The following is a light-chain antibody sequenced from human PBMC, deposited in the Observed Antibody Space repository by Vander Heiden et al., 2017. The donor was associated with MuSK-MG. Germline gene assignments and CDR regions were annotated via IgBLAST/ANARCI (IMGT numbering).Light chain of an antibody. Sequence: QSALTQPRSVSGSPGQSVTISCTGSSGDVGSYDSVSWYHQYPGKSPKFIMYDVSRRPSGVPHRSSGSKSGNTASLTISGLQADDEAYYYCCSYAGSNVQVFGTGTKVTVL. V-gene: IGLV2-11*02. CDR3: CSYAGSNVQV. CDR2: DVS. J-gene: IGLJ1*01. CDR1: SGDVGSYDS.